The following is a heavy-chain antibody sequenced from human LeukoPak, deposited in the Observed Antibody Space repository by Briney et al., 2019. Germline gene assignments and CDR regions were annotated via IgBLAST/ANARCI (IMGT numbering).Heavy chain of an antibody. Sequence: SETLSLTCTVSGGSISSYYWSWIRQPPGKGLEWMGYIYYSGSTNYNPSLKSRVTISVDTSKNQFSLKLSSVTAADTAVYYCARHYYDILTGYPPFDYWGQGTLVTVSS. CDR1: GGSISSYY. J-gene: IGHJ4*02. V-gene: IGHV4-59*08. CDR2: IYYSGST. D-gene: IGHD3-9*01. CDR3: ARHYYDILTGYPPFDY.